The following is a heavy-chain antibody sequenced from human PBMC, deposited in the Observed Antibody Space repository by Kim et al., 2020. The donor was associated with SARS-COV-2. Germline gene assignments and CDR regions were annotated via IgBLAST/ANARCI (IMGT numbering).Heavy chain of an antibody. V-gene: IGHV1-18*01. Sequence: KYAKKIQERFTRTTDMSTTTAYMELRSLRSDDTAVYYCARGGSTRPWSFDSWGQGSLVTVSS. CDR3: ARGGSTRPWSFDS. D-gene: IGHD1-26*01. J-gene: IGHJ4*02.